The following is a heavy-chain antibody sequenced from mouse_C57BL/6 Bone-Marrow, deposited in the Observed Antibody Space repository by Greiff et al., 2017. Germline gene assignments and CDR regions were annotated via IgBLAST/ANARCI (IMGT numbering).Heavy chain of an antibody. J-gene: IGHJ4*01. CDR2: IDPSDSET. V-gene: IGHV1-52*01. CDR1: GYTFTSYW. Sequence: VQLQQPGAELVRPGSSVKLSCKASGYTFTSYWMHWVKQRPIQGLEWIGNIDPSDSETHYNQKFKDKATLTVDKSSSTAYMQLSSLTSEDSAVYYCARGSYYVMDYWGQGTSVTVSS. CDR3: ARGSYYVMDY.